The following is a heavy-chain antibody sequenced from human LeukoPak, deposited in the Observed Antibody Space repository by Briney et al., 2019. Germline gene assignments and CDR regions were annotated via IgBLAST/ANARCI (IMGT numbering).Heavy chain of an antibody. D-gene: IGHD3-10*01. V-gene: IGHV4-4*02. Sequence: SETLSLTCAVSGGPISSTNWWSWVRQTPGKGLEWLGEIFHSGATNYSPSLKSRATISVDKSKNQFSLKLTSVTAADTAVYYCARVSLVRGAPDYYFDYWGQGTLVTVSS. J-gene: IGHJ4*02. CDR3: ARVSLVRGAPDYYFDY. CDR1: GGPISSTNW. CDR2: IFHSGAT.